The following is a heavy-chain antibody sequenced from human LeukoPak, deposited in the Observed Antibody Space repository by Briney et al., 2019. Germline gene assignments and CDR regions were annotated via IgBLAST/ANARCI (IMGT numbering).Heavy chain of an antibody. D-gene: IGHD2-2*01. CDR2: INPCGGIT. CDR1: GYIFTSYY. V-gene: IGHV1-46*01. J-gene: IGHJ4*02. Sequence: GASVKVSCKTSGYIFTSYYIHWVRQAPGQGLEWMGIINPCGGITTYAQEFQGRVTMTRDTSTSTVYMELSSLRSDDTAVYYCARGVDCSSTSCYAAGDYWGQGTLVTVSS. CDR3: ARGVDCSSTSCYAAGDY.